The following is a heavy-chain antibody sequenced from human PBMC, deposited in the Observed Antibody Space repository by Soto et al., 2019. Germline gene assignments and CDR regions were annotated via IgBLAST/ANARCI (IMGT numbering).Heavy chain of an antibody. V-gene: IGHV4-30-4*01. D-gene: IGHD4-4*01. CDR3: ARVTVTTGGYGMDV. CDR2: IYYSGST. J-gene: IGHJ6*02. CDR1: GGSISSGDYY. Sequence: SETLSLTCTVSGGSISSGDYYWSWIRQPPGKGLEWIGYIYYSGSTYYNPSPKSRVTISVDTSKNQFSLKLSSVTAADTAVYYCARVTVTTGGYGMDVWGQGTTVTVSS.